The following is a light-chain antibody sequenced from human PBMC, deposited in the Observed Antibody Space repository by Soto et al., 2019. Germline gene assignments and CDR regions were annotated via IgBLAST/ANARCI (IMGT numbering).Light chain of an antibody. CDR3: CSYAGLSTLL. CDR2: EAN. J-gene: IGLJ2*01. V-gene: IGLV2-23*01. Sequence: QSVLTQPASVSGSPGQSITISCTGTRSDVGSYHVVSWYQQQPGKAPKLLIYEANKRPSGISDRFSGSKSGNTASLTISGLQAEDEADYFCCSYAGLSTLLFGGGTKLTVL. CDR1: RSDVGSYHV.